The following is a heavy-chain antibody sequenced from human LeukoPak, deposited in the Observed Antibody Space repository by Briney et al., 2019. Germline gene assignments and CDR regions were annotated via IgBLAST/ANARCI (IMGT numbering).Heavy chain of an antibody. J-gene: IGHJ6*02. CDR2: ISGSGGST. D-gene: IGHD3-22*01. Sequence: GGSLRLSCAASGFTFSSYAMSWVRQAPGKGLEWVSAISGSGGSTYYADSVKGRFTISRDNSKNTLYLQMNSLRAEDTAVYYCAKSHFYDSSGYNYGMDVWGQGTTVTVSS. CDR1: GFTFSSYA. V-gene: IGHV3-23*01. CDR3: AKSHFYDSSGYNYGMDV.